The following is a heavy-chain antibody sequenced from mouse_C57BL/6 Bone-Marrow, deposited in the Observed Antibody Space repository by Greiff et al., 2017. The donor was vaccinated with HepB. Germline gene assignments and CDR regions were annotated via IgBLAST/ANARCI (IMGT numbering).Heavy chain of an antibody. CDR2: ISNGGNTL. J-gene: IGHJ2*01. CDR1: GFTFSHFG. Sequence: EVQRVESGGGLVQPGGSRKLSCAASGFTFSHFGMHWVRQAPEKGLEWVAFISNGGNTLYYADTLKGRFTISRDNPRNTLFLQMTSLRSEDTAIYYCGRGDYWGQGTTLTVSS. V-gene: IGHV5-17*02. CDR3: GRGDY.